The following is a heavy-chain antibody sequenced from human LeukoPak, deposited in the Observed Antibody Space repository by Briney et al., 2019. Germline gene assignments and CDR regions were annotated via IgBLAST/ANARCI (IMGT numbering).Heavy chain of an antibody. Sequence: GESLKISCKGSGYSFNNYWIGWVRRMPGKGLDWMGIIYPGDSDTRYSPSFQGQVTISADKSINTAYLQWSSLKTSDTAMYYCARHMGGIGAFDIWGQGTMVTVSS. V-gene: IGHV5-51*01. D-gene: IGHD1-1*01. J-gene: IGHJ3*02. CDR2: IYPGDSDT. CDR3: ARHMGGIGAFDI. CDR1: GYSFNNYW.